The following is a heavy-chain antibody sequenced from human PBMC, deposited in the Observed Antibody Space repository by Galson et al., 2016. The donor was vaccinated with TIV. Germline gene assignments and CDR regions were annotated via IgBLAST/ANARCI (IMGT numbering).Heavy chain of an antibody. CDR1: GDSLSDLS. CDR3: ATVAWFPGLSLDN. D-gene: IGHD3-22*01. Sequence: SVKVSCKVSGDSLSDLSMHWVRQAPGKGLEWMAGFDPEVGRTIYAQKLQGRVTMTADTSTDTAYMELGSLRFEGTAVYYCATVAWFPGLSLDNWGQGTLVTVSS. V-gene: IGHV1-24*01. CDR2: FDPEVGRT. J-gene: IGHJ4*02.